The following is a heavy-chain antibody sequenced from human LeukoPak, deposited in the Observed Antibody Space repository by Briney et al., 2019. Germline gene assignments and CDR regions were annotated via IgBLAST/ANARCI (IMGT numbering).Heavy chain of an antibody. CDR3: ASNPRAQGYYYYYMDV. CDR2: ISGSGGST. Sequence: GGSLRLSCAASGFTFSSYWMSWVRQAPGKGLEWVSAISGSGGSTYYADSVKGRFSISRDNSKNTLYLQMNSLRAEDTAVYYCASNPRAQGYYYYYMDVWGKGTTVTVSS. J-gene: IGHJ6*03. V-gene: IGHV3-23*01. CDR1: GFTFSSYW. D-gene: IGHD1-14*01.